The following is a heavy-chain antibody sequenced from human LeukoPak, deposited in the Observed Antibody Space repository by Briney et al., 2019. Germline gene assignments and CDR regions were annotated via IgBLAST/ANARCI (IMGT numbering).Heavy chain of an antibody. Sequence: ASVKVSCKASGYTFTSYDINWVRQATGQGLEWMGWMNPNRGNTGYAQKFQGRVTITRNTSISTAYMELSSLRSEDTAVYYCARGGSRRVTIFGVVMGYYYMDVWGKGTTVTVSS. D-gene: IGHD3-3*01. CDR1: GYTFTSYD. J-gene: IGHJ6*03. V-gene: IGHV1-8*03. CDR3: ARGGSRRVTIFGVVMGYYYMDV. CDR2: MNPNRGNT.